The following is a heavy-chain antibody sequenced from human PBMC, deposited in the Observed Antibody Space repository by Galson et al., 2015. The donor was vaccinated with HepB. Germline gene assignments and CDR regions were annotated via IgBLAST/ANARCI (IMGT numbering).Heavy chain of an antibody. D-gene: IGHD4-23*01. Sequence: SVKVSCKASGGTFSSYAISWVRQAPRQGLEWMGGIIPIFGTATYAQKFQGRVTITADESTSTAYMELSSLRSEDTAVYYCAMRLRWPTPSSPFDYWGQGTLVTVSS. V-gene: IGHV1-69*13. J-gene: IGHJ4*02. CDR1: GGTFSSYA. CDR2: IIPIFGTA. CDR3: AMRLRWPTPSSPFDY.